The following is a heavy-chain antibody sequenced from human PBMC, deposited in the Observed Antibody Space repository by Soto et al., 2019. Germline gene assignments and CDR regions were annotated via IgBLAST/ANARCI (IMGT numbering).Heavy chain of an antibody. CDR1: GGTFSSYN. J-gene: IGHJ3*02. V-gene: IGHV1-69*08. D-gene: IGHD3-22*01. Sequence: QVQLVQSGAEVKKPGSSVKVSCKASGGTFSSYNISWVRQAPGQGLEWMGRIIPILGIANYAQKFQGRVTITADKSTSTPYMELSSLRSEDTAVYYCATDLGYSDAFDIWGQGTMVTVSS. CDR2: IIPILGIA. CDR3: ATDLGYSDAFDI.